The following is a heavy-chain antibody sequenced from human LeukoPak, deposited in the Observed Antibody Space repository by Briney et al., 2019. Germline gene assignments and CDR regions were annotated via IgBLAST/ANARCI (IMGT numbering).Heavy chain of an antibody. Sequence: GGSLRLSCAASGFTFSSYAMGWVRQAPGKGLEWVSAISGSGGSTYYADSVKGRFTISRDNSKNTLYLQMNSLRAEDTAVYYCARDQSIVGAIAYFDYWGQGTLVTVSS. J-gene: IGHJ4*02. CDR1: GFTFSSYA. CDR2: ISGSGGST. V-gene: IGHV3-23*01. CDR3: ARDQSIVGAIAYFDY. D-gene: IGHD1-26*01.